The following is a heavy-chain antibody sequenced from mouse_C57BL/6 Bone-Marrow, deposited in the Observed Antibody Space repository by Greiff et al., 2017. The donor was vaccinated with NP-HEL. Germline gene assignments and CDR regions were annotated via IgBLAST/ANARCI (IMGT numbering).Heavy chain of an antibody. CDR3: ARSDYYGSPFAY. CDR1: GYTFTDYY. CDR2: INPNNGGT. Sequence: VQLQQSGPELVKPGASVKISCKASGYTFTDYYMNWVKQSHGKSLEWIGDINPNNGGTSYNQKFKGKATLTVDKSSSTAYMELRSLTSEDSAVYYCARSDYYGSPFAYWGQGTLVTVSA. D-gene: IGHD1-1*01. V-gene: IGHV1-26*01. J-gene: IGHJ3*01.